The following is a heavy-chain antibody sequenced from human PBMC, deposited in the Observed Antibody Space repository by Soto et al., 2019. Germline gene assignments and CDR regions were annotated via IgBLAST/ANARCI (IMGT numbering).Heavy chain of an antibody. D-gene: IGHD6-13*01. Sequence: EVQLVESGGGLVQPGGSLRLSCAASGFTFSSYWMHWVRQAPGKGLVWVSRINSDGSSTSYADSVKGRFTISRDNAKNTLYLQMNSLRAEYTAVYYCARDQGIAAAGSYYYYYYRDVWGKGTTVTVSS. V-gene: IGHV3-74*01. CDR1: GFTFSSYW. J-gene: IGHJ6*03. CDR2: INSDGSST. CDR3: ARDQGIAAAGSYYYYYYRDV.